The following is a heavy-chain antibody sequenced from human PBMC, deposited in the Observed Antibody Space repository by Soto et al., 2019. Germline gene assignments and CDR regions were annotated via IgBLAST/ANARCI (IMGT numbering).Heavy chain of an antibody. CDR2: IWYDGSNK. CDR3: ARDGSLVDYGDLYYFDY. J-gene: IGHJ4*02. CDR1: GFTFSSYG. D-gene: IGHD4-17*01. V-gene: IGHV3-33*01. Sequence: PGGSLRLSCAASGFTFSSYGMHWVRQAPGKGLEWVAVIWYDGSNKYYADSVKGRFTISRDNSKNTLYLQMNSLRAEDTAVYYCARDGSLVDYGDLYYFDYWGQGTLVTVSS.